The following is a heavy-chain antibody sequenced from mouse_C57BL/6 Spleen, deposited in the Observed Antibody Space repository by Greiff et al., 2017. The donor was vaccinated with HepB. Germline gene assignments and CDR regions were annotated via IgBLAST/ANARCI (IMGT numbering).Heavy chain of an antibody. D-gene: IGHD2-4*01. J-gene: IGHJ3*01. Sequence: QVQLQQPGAELVRPGSSVKLSCKASGYTFTSYWMDWVKQRPGQGLEWIGNIYPSDSETHYNQKFKDKATLTVDKSSSTAYMQLSSLTSEDSAVYYGAREAYDYRFAYWGQGTLVTVSA. CDR3: AREAYDYRFAY. CDR1: GYTFTSYW. CDR2: IYPSDSET. V-gene: IGHV1-61*01.